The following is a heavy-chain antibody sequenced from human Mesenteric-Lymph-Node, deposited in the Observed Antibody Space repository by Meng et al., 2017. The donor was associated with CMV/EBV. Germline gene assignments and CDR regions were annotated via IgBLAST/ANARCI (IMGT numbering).Heavy chain of an antibody. Sequence: SETLSLTCAVYGGSFSGYYWSWIRQPPGKGLEWFGEINHSGSTNYNPSLTSRVTISVDTSKNQFSLKLSSVTAADTAVYYCARASTVRFGEFPYYYGMDVWGRGTTVTVSS. D-gene: IGHD3-10*01. CDR2: INHSGST. J-gene: IGHJ6*02. CDR1: GGSFSGYY. V-gene: IGHV4-34*01. CDR3: ARASTVRFGEFPYYYGMDV.